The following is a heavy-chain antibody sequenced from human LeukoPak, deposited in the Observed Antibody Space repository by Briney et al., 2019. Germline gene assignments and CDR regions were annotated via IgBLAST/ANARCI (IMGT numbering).Heavy chain of an antibody. D-gene: IGHD6-19*01. Sequence: PSETLSLTCTVSGGSISSYYWSWIRQPPGKGLEWIGYIYYSGSTNYNPSLKSRVTISVDTSKNQFSLKLSSVTAADTAVYYCALLGHSSGWYYYFDYWGQGTLVTVSS. CDR2: IYYSGST. CDR1: GGSISSYY. CDR3: ALLGHSSGWYYYFDY. J-gene: IGHJ4*02. V-gene: IGHV4-59*01.